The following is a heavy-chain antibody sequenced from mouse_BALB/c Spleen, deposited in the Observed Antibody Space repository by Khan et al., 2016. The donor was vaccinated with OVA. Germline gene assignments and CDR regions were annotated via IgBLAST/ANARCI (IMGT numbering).Heavy chain of an antibody. CDR2: MFPGDGST. D-gene: IGHD2-14*01. CDR3: ARGGYGGFAY. J-gene: IGHJ3*01. CDR1: GCTFTSYD. V-gene: IGHV1-85*01. Sequence: QVQLKESGAELVKPGASVKLSCKASGCTFTSYDINWVRQRPEQGLEWIGWMFPGDGSTKYNENFKGKATLTTDKSSSTAYMQLSRLTSEDSGAYFFARGGYGGFAYWGQGTLVTVSA.